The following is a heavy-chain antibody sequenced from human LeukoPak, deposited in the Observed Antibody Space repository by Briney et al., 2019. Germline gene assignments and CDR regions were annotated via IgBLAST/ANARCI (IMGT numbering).Heavy chain of an antibody. CDR1: GGTFSSYA. CDR2: IIPILGIA. D-gene: IGHD3-22*01. Sequence: GSSVKVSCKASGGTFSSYAISWVRQAPGQGLEWMGRIIPILGIANYAQKFQGRVTITADKSTCTAYMELSSLRSEDTAVYYCARGRGYYEAEYFQHWGQGTLVTVSS. J-gene: IGHJ1*01. V-gene: IGHV1-69*04. CDR3: ARGRGYYEAEYFQH.